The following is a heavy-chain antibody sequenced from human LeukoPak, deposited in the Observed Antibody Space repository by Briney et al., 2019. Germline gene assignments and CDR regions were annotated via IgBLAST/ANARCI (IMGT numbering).Heavy chain of an antibody. J-gene: IGHJ4*02. Sequence: GASVKVSCKASGYTLTSYGISWVRQAPGQGLEWMGWINPNSGGTNYAQKFQGRVTMTRDTSISTAYMELSRLRSDDTAVYYCASTVTTYFFDYWGQGTLVTVSS. V-gene: IGHV1-2*02. CDR3: ASTVTTYFFDY. D-gene: IGHD4-17*01. CDR2: INPNSGGT. CDR1: GYTLTSYG.